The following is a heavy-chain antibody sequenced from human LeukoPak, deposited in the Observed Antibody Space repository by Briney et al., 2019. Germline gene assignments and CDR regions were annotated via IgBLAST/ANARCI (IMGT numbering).Heavy chain of an antibody. D-gene: IGHD3-22*01. CDR3: AKDHYYDTSGYSLLLDY. Sequence: GGSLRLSCAASGFTFSSYGMHWVRQAPGKGLEWVAVISYDGSKKYYADSVKGRFTISRDNSKNTLYLQMNSLRAEDTAVYYCAKDHYYDTSGYSLLLDYWGQGTLVTVSS. V-gene: IGHV3-30*18. CDR2: ISYDGSKK. J-gene: IGHJ4*02. CDR1: GFTFSSYG.